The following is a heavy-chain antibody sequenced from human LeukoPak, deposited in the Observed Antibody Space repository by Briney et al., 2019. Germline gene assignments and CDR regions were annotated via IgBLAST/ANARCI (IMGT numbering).Heavy chain of an antibody. CDR3: ARDLAY. J-gene: IGHJ4*02. V-gene: IGHV3-74*01. Sequence: GGSLRLSCAASGFTISSYWMHWVRQAPGKGLVWVSRIYSDGGSTNYADSVKGRFTISRDNAKNMLYLQMNSLRAEDTAVYYCARDLAYWGQGALLTLSS. CDR1: GFTISSYW. CDR2: IYSDGGST.